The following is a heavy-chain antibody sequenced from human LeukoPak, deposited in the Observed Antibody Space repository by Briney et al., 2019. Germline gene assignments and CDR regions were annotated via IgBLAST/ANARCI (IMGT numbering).Heavy chain of an antibody. D-gene: IGHD3-22*01. V-gene: IGHV3-7*03. CDR3: ARDRGYYYDSSGPNWFDP. J-gene: IGHJ5*02. CDR2: IKQDGSEK. CDR1: GLTFSSYW. Sequence: GGSLRLSCAASGLTFSSYWMSWVRQAPGKGLEWVANIKQDGSEKYYVDSVKGRFTISRDNAKNSLYLQMNSLRAEDTAVYYCARDRGYYYDSSGPNWFDPWGQGTLVTVSS.